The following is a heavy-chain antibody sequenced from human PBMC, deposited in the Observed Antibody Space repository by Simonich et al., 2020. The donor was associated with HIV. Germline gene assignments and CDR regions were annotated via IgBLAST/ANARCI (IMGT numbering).Heavy chain of an antibody. Sequence: QVQLVQSGTEVKKPGASVKVSCKASDYTFTTYAITWVRQAPGQGLDWMGRIKTYHGNTHYAQKFQGRVTMTTDTSTSTAYIELRSLRSDDTAVYYCARDGANWGYFDYWGQGTLVTVSS. J-gene: IGHJ4*02. D-gene: IGHD7-27*01. CDR3: ARDGANWGYFDY. CDR1: DYTFTTYA. V-gene: IGHV1-18*01. CDR2: IKTYHGNT.